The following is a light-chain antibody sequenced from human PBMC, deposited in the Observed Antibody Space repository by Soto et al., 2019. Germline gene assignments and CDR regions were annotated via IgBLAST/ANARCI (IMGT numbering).Light chain of an antibody. Sequence: AIQMTQSPSSLYASVGDRVTITCRASQGIRTELSWYQQKPGKAPNLLIYSASTVQTGVPSRFSGSGSGTDFTLTISSLQPEDFATYYCLQDYNYPRTFGGGTKVEIK. CDR3: LQDYNYPRT. CDR1: QGIRTE. J-gene: IGKJ4*01. V-gene: IGKV1-6*01. CDR2: SAS.